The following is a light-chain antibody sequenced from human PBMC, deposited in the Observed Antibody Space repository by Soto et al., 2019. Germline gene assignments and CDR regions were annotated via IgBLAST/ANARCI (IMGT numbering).Light chain of an antibody. CDR3: CSYAGRYTLL. J-gene: IGLJ2*01. V-gene: IGLV2-11*01. Sequence: QSALTQPRSVSGSPGQSVTISCTGTSSDVGGYNYVSWYQQHPGKAPKLMIYDVSKRPSGVPDRFSGSKSGNTASLTISGLQAEDEADYYCCSYAGRYTLLFGGGTQLTVL. CDR2: DVS. CDR1: SSDVGGYNY.